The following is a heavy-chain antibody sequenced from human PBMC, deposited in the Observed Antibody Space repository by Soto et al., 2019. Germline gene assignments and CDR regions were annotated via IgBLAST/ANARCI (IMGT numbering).Heavy chain of an antibody. J-gene: IGHJ4*02. CDR3: ATVHSTSRSFDY. D-gene: IGHD6-6*01. V-gene: IGHV3-23*01. CDR2: ISGSGGST. CDR1: GFTFTNYA. Sequence: PGGSLRLSCAASGFTFTNYALHWVRQAPGKGLEWVSAISGSGGSTYYADSVKGRFTISRDNSKNTLYLQMNSLRAEDTAVYYCATVHSTSRSFDYWGQGTMVTVSS.